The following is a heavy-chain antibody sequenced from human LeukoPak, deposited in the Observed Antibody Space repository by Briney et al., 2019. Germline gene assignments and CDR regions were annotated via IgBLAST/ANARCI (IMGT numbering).Heavy chain of an antibody. CDR1: GGTFDNYV. Sequence: VASVKVSCKASGGTFDNYVINWVRQAPGQGREWMGGNIFKFGTSNYSQKFQDKVRITADKSTSTVYMEVSSVRSEDTAIYYCARSNDYWSGSLGYYYYMDVWGTGTTVTVS. V-gene: IGHV1-69*06. CDR3: ARSNDYWSGSLGYYYYMDV. J-gene: IGHJ6*03. CDR2: NIFKFGTS. D-gene: IGHD3-3*01.